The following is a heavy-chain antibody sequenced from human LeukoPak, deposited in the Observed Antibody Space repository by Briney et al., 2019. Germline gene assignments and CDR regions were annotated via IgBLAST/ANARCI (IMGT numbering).Heavy chain of an antibody. J-gene: IGHJ5*02. Sequence: SETLSLTCAVYGGSLIGFFWSWIRHPPGKGLGWIGQINHGGITNYTLSIKCRVTISVDTSKIQFSLKLSSVTAADTAVYYCATTYPMGSRGWFDPWGQGTLVTVSS. D-gene: IGHD3-10*01. V-gene: IGHV4-34*01. CDR1: GGSLIGFF. CDR2: INHGGIT. CDR3: ATTYPMGSRGWFDP.